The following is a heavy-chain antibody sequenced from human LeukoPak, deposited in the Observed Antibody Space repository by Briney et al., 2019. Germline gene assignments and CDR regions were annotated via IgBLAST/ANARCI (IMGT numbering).Heavy chain of an antibody. D-gene: IGHD7-27*01. CDR1: GFTFSSYW. CDR3: ARENWGSEWYVGSYYYFDY. Sequence: GGSLRLSCAASGFTFSSYWMSWVRQAPGKGLEWVANIKQDGSEKYYVDSVKSRFTISRDNAKNSLYLQMNSLRAEDMAVYYCARENWGSEWYVGSYYYFDYWGQGTLVTVSS. CDR2: IKQDGSEK. V-gene: IGHV3-7*01. J-gene: IGHJ4*02.